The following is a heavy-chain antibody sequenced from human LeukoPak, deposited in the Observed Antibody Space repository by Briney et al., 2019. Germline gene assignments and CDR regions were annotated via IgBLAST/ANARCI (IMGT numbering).Heavy chain of an antibody. CDR2: ISYDGRDK. V-gene: IGHV3-30*03. D-gene: IGHD6-19*01. Sequence: GGSLRLSCAASGFTFSSYGMHWVRQAPGKGLEWMAGISYDGRDKFYADSVKGRSTISRDNTNNTLYLQMNSLRSEDTAVYYCARDPNSSGWYYFDYWGQGTLVTVSS. J-gene: IGHJ4*02. CDR3: ARDPNSSGWYYFDY. CDR1: GFTFSSYG.